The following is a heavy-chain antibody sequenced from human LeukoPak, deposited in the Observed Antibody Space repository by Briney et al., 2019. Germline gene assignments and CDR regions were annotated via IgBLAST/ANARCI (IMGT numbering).Heavy chain of an antibody. J-gene: IGHJ4*02. Sequence: GGSLSLSCAASGFTFSNYWMSWVRQAPGKGLEWVANIKEDGSEKYYVDSVKGRFTISRNNARNSLYLQMNSLRAEDTAVYYCASGRQLGYWGQGTLVTVSS. D-gene: IGHD6-13*01. CDR3: ASGRQLGY. CDR1: GFTFSNYW. V-gene: IGHV3-7*01. CDR2: IKEDGSEK.